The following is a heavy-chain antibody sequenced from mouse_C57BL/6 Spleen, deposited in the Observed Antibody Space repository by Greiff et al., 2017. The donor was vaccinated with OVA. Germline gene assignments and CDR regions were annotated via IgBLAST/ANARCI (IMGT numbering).Heavy chain of an antibody. Sequence: QVQLQQPGAELVKPGASVKMSCKASGYTFTSYWITWVKQRPGQGLAWIGDIYPGSGSTNYNEKFKSKATLTVDTSSSTAYMQLSSLTSEDSAVYYCARSYYDYAWFAYWGQGTLVTVSA. CDR3: ARSYYDYAWFAY. CDR1: GYTFTSYW. J-gene: IGHJ3*01. V-gene: IGHV1-55*01. D-gene: IGHD2-4*01. CDR2: IYPGSGST.